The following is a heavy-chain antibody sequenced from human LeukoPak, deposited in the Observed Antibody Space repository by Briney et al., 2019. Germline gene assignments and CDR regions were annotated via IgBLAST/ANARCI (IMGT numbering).Heavy chain of an antibody. V-gene: IGHV4-59*08. Sequence: SETLSLTCTVSGGSISSYYWSWLRQPPGKGLEWIGYIYYSGSTNYNPSLKSRVTISVDTSKNQFSLKLSSVTAADTAVYYCARHYRDGYNFDYWGQGTLVTVSS. J-gene: IGHJ4*02. CDR1: GGSISSYY. CDR2: IYYSGST. D-gene: IGHD5-24*01. CDR3: ARHYRDGYNFDY.